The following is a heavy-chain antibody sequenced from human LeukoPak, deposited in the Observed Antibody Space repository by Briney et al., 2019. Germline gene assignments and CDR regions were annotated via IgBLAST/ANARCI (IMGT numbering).Heavy chain of an antibody. D-gene: IGHD6-13*01. V-gene: IGHV4-39*02. CDR2: IYYSGST. Sequence: SETLSLTCTVSGGSISSSSYYWGWIRQPPGKGLEWIGSIYYSGSTYYNPSLKSRVTISVDTSKNQFSLKLSSVTAADTAVYYCARDLAAAGGMDVWGQGTTVTVSS. J-gene: IGHJ6*02. CDR3: ARDLAAAGGMDV. CDR1: GGSISSSSYY.